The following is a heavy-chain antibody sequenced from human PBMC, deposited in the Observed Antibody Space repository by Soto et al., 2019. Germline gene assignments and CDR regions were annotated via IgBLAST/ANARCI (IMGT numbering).Heavy chain of an antibody. CDR2: INHSGST. CDR3: ARGRGYSYGYRGGNDY. Sequence: SLTCAVYGGSFSGYYWSWIRQPPGKGLEWIGEINHSGSTNYNPSLKSRVTISVDTSKNQFSLKLSSVTAADTAVYYCARGRGYSYGYRGGNDYWGQGTLVTVSS. J-gene: IGHJ4*02. CDR1: GGSFSGYY. D-gene: IGHD5-18*01. V-gene: IGHV4-34*01.